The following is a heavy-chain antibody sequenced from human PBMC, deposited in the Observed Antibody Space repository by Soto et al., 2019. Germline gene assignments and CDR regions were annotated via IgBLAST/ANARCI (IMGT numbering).Heavy chain of an antibody. Sequence: QVQLVQSGAEVKKPGASVKVSCKASGYTFTGYYMHWVRQAPGQGLEWMGWINPNSGGTNYAQKFQGRVTMTRDTSISKAYMELSRLRSDDTAVYYCARDNYDFWSGYSSPGWFDPWGQGTLVTVSS. V-gene: IGHV1-2*02. CDR3: ARDNYDFWSGYSSPGWFDP. CDR2: INPNSGGT. J-gene: IGHJ5*02. CDR1: GYTFTGYY. D-gene: IGHD3-3*01.